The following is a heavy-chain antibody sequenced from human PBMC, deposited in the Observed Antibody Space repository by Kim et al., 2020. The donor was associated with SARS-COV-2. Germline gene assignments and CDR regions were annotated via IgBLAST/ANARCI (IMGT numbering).Heavy chain of an antibody. CDR1: GFTFSSYE. CDR3: ARGPNHSPFYY. V-gene: IGHV3-48*03. J-gene: IGHJ4*02. CDR2: IIGSGTTI. D-gene: IGHD5-18*01. Sequence: GGSLRLSCAASGFTFSSYEMNWVRQAPGKGLEWVSYIIGSGTTIYYADSVRGRFTISRDNDKNSLYLQMNSLRAEDTAGYYCARGPNHSPFYYCGQGTLV.